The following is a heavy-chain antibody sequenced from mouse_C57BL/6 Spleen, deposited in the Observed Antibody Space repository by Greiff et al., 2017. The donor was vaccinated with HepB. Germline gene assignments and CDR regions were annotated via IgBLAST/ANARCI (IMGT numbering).Heavy chain of an antibody. V-gene: IGHV5-17*01. CDR3: AKNYYGYAMDY. D-gene: IGHD1-1*01. J-gene: IGHJ4*01. CDR2: ISSGSSTI. Sequence: LVESGGGLVKPGGSLKLSCAASGFTFSDYGMHWVRQAPEKGLEWVAYISSGSSTIYYADTVKGRFTISRDNAKNTLFLQMTSLRSEDTAMYYCAKNYYGYAMDYWGQGTSVTVSS. CDR1: GFTFSDYG.